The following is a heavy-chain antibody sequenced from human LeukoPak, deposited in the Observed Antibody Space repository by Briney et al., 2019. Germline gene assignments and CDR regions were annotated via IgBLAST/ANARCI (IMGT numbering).Heavy chain of an antibody. CDR1: GFTFSSYS. J-gene: IGHJ4*02. Sequence: GGSLRLSCAASGFTFSSYSMNWVRQAPGKGLEWVSSISSSSSYIYYADSVKGRFTISRDSAKNSLYLQMNSLRAEDTAVYYCARGRHYYDSSGYYYFDYWGQGTLVTVSS. V-gene: IGHV3-21*01. CDR2: ISSSSSYI. CDR3: ARGRHYYDSSGYYYFDY. D-gene: IGHD3-22*01.